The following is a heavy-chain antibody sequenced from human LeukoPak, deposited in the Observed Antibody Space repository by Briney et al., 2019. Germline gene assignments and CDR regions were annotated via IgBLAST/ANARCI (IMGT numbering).Heavy chain of an antibody. V-gene: IGHV3-11*04. Sequence: PGGSLRLSCATSGFTFSDYYMSWIRQAPGKGLEWVSYISSSGSPIYYADSVKGRFTISRDNAKNSLYLQMNSLRAEDTAVYYCARALLPGRFLSRWLQSGYFDYWGQGTLVTVSS. D-gene: IGHD5-24*01. CDR2: ISSSGSPI. J-gene: IGHJ4*02. CDR1: GFTFSDYY. CDR3: ARALLPGRFLSRWLQSGYFDY.